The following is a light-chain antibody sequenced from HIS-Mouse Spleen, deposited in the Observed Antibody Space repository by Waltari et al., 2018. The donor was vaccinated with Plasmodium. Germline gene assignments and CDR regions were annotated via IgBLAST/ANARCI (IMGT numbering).Light chain of an antibody. Sequence: QSALTQPRPVSGSPGQSVTISCTGTSSDVGCYNYVSWYQQHPGQAPKLMIYDVSKRPSGVPDRFSGSKSGNTASLTISGLQAEDEADYYCCSYAGSYTYVFGTGTKVTVL. CDR1: SSDVGCYNY. V-gene: IGLV2-11*01. J-gene: IGLJ1*01. CDR3: CSYAGSYTYV. CDR2: DVS.